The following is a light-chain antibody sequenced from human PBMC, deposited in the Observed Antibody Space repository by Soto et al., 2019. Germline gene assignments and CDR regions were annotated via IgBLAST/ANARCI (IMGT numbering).Light chain of an antibody. Sequence: QSVLTQPTSVSGSPGQSITISCTGTSSDIGGYNYVSWYQQHPGKAPKLMIFEVSDRPSGVSIRFSGSKSGNTDSLTISGLQAEDEADYYCSSYTLSSTLWVFGGGTKLTVL. CDR1: SSDIGGYNY. J-gene: IGLJ3*02. CDR2: EVS. V-gene: IGLV2-14*01. CDR3: SSYTLSSTLWV.